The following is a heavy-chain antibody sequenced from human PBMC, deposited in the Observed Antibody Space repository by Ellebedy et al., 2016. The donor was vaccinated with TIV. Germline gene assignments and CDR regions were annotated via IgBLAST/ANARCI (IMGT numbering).Heavy chain of an antibody. D-gene: IGHD3-22*01. CDR2: IYSSGST. CDR1: GGSIRSYY. J-gene: IGHJ4*02. CDR3: ARGSAMIGSYFDY. V-gene: IGHV4-4*07. Sequence: SETLSLXCSVSGGSIRSYYWSWIRQPAGKGLEWIGRIYSSGSTNYNPSLKSRVTMSVDTSKNQFSLKLSSVTAADTAVYYCARGSAMIGSYFDYWGQGTLVTVSS.